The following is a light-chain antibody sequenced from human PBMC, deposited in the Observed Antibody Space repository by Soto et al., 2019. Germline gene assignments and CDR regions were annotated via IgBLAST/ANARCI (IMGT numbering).Light chain of an antibody. Sequence: DIQMTQSPSTLAASVGDTVTITCRASQSISSWLAWYQQKPGKAPKLLIQKASSLERGVPSRFSGSRSGTVFTLPITSLQPDDFATYYCQPSRTFGQGTKVEIK. CDR2: KAS. V-gene: IGKV1-5*03. CDR1: QSISSW. J-gene: IGKJ1*01. CDR3: QPSRT.